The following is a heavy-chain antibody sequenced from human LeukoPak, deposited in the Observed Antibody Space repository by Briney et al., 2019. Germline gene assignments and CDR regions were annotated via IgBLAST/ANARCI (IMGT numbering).Heavy chain of an antibody. CDR2: ISSSSSYI. Sequence: GGSLRLSCAASVFTFSSYSMNWVRQAPGKGLEWVSSISSSSSYICYADSVKGRFTISRDNSKNTLYLQMNSLRAEDTAVYYCATVKYCSSTSCYLPWGQGTLVTVSS. CDR3: ATVKYCSSTSCYLP. V-gene: IGHV3-21*01. D-gene: IGHD2-2*01. CDR1: VFTFSSYS. J-gene: IGHJ5*02.